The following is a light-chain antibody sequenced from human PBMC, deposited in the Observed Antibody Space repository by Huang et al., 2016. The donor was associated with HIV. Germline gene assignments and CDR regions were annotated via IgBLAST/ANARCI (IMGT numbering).Light chain of an antibody. CDR2: GAS. V-gene: IGKV3-15*01. CDR1: QSVSSD. Sequence: EIVMTQSPATLSVSPGERATLACRASQSVSSDLAWYQQKPAQAPRLLIDGASTRATGIPDRVSGSGSGTEFTLTISSLQSEDLAVYFCQQYSDWPLTFGGGTKVDI. CDR3: QQYSDWPLT. J-gene: IGKJ4*01.